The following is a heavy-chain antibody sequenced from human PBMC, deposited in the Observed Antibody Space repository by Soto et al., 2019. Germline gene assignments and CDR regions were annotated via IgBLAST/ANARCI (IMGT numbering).Heavy chain of an antibody. CDR3: ARVGGPSMRFSDYSNFIDY. CDR1: GFTFSSYA. V-gene: IGHV3-30-3*01. Sequence: GGSLRLSCAASGFTFSSYAMHWVRQAPGKGLEWVAVISYDGSNKYYADSVKGRFTISRDNSKNTLYLQMNSLRAEDTAVYYCARVGGPSMRFSDYSNFIDYWGQGTLVTVSS. CDR2: ISYDGSNK. J-gene: IGHJ4*02. D-gene: IGHD4-4*01.